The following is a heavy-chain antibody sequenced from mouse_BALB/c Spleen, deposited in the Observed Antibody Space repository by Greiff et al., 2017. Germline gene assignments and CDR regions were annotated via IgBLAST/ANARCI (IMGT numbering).Heavy chain of an antibody. Sequence: DVQLQESGGGLVKPGGSLKLSCAASGFTFSSYAMSWVRQTPEKRLEWVASISSGGSTYYPDSVKGRFTISRDNARNILYLQMSSLRSEDTAMYYCARGGYYYGSSYPFDYWGQGTTLTVSS. D-gene: IGHD1-1*01. CDR2: ISSGGST. J-gene: IGHJ2*01. CDR3: ARGGYYYGSSYPFDY. V-gene: IGHV5-6-5*01. CDR1: GFTFSSYA.